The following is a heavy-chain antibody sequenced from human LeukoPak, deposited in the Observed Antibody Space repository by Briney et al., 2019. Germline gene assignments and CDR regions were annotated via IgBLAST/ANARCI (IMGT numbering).Heavy chain of an antibody. D-gene: IGHD6-13*01. J-gene: IGHJ4*02. CDR1: GFTLSSYG. V-gene: IGHV3-33*06. CDR3: AKGDREEVAGGTGFDY. CDR2: IWYDGSKE. Sequence: GRSLRLSCAASGFTLSSYGMHWVRQAPGKGLEWVAVIWYDGSKEYYADSVKGRFTFSRDNSKNTLSLQMNSLRLDDTAVYYCAKGDREEVAGGTGFDYWGQGTLVTVSS.